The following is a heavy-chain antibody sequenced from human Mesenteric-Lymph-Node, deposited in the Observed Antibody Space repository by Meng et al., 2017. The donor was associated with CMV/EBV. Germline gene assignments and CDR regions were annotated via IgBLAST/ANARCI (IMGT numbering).Heavy chain of an antibody. V-gene: IGHV3-74*01. CDR3: AKGRGSGWYLFDY. CDR2: INSDGSNT. Sequence: CAASGFTFRSYWMHWVRQAPGKGLVWVSRINSDGSNTGYADSVKGRFTISRDNSKNTLYLQMNSLRAEDTAVYYCAKGRGSGWYLFDYWGQGTLVTVSS. J-gene: IGHJ4*02. CDR1: GFTFRSYW. D-gene: IGHD6-19*01.